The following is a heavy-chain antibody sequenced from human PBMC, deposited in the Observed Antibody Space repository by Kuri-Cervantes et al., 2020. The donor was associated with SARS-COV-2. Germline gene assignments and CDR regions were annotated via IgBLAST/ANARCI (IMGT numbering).Heavy chain of an antibody. D-gene: IGHD3-16*02. J-gene: IGHJ4*02. CDR3: ARGVIVGELSLFGKN. V-gene: IGHV4-61*05. Sequence: SETLSLTCTVSGGSISSSSYYWGWIRQPPGKGLEWIGYIYYSGSTNYNPSLKSRVTISVDTSKNQFSLKLSSVTAADTAVYYCARGVIVGELSLFGKNWGQGTLVTVSS. CDR1: GGSISSSSYY. CDR2: IYYSGST.